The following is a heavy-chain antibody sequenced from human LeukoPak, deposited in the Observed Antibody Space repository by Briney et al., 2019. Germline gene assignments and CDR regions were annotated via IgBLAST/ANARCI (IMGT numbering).Heavy chain of an antibody. CDR1: GGSVSSGNHP. J-gene: IGHJ4*02. CDR2: SSNSGCT. CDR3: ARGYSSGWYGYDY. V-gene: IGHV4-61*01. Sequence: SETLSLTCTVSGGSVSSGNHPWSWIRQPPGQGLECIGYSSNSGCTNCNPSLKSRVTISVDTSKNQFSLKLTSVTAADTAVYYCARGYSSGWYGYDYWGQGTLVTVSS. D-gene: IGHD6-19*01.